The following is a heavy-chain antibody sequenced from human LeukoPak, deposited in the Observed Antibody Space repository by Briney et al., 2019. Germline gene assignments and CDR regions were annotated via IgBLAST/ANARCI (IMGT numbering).Heavy chain of an antibody. CDR2: IYYSGST. Sequence: SETLSLTCTVSGGSISSYYWSWIRQPPGKGLEWIGHIYYSGSTNYNPSLKSRVTISVDTSKNQFSLKLSSVTAADTAVYYCARELGYCSSTSCSPRDAFDIWGQGTMVTVSS. CDR3: ARELGYCSSTSCSPRDAFDI. V-gene: IGHV4-59*01. J-gene: IGHJ3*02. CDR1: GGSISSYY. D-gene: IGHD2-2*01.